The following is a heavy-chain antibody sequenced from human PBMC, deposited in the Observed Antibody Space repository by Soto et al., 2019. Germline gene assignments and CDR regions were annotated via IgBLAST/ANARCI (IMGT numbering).Heavy chain of an antibody. D-gene: IGHD3-3*01. CDR1: GGSFKSGSYS. CDR2: VYHTGRT. V-gene: IGHV4-61*01. CDR3: ARDFAYFDS. J-gene: IGHJ4*02. Sequence: SETLSLICTVSGGSFKSGSYSWSWIRQPPGKGLEWIGYVYHTGRTSYNPSLKSRVSISMDTSKNQFSLNLDSVTAADTAVYFCARDFAYFDSWGQGTLVTVSS.